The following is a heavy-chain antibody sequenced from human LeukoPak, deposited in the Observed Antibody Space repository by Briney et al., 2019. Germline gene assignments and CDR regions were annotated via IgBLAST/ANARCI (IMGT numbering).Heavy chain of an antibody. J-gene: IGHJ4*02. CDR1: GFTFSSYW. CDR3: ARATAYYGGNLDY. Sequence: GGSLRLSCAASGFTFSSYWMHWVRQAPGKGLVWVSRINSDGSSTSYADSVKGRFTISRDNAKNTLYLQMNSLRAEDTAVYYCARATAYYGGNLDYWSQGTLVTVSS. D-gene: IGHD4-23*01. V-gene: IGHV3-74*01. CDR2: INSDGSST.